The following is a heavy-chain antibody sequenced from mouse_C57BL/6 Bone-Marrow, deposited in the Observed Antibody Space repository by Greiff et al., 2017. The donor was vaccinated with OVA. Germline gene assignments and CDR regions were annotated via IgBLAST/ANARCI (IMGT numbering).Heavy chain of an antibody. CDR3: VRLGYNLYMGAMDY. V-gene: IGHV10-1*01. CDR1: GFSFNTYA. Sequence: EVKLMESGGGLVQPKGSLKLSCAASGFSFNTYAMNWVRQAPGKGLEWVARIRSKSNNYATYYADSVKDRFTISRDDSESMLYLQMNNLKTEDTAMYYCVRLGYNLYMGAMDYWGQGTSVTVSS. J-gene: IGHJ4*01. CDR2: IRSKSNNYAT. D-gene: IGHD1-3*01.